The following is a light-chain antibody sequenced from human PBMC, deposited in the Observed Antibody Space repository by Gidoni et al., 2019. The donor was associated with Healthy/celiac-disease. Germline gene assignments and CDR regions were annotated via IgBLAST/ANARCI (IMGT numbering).Light chain of an antibody. CDR1: QSVSSSY. Sequence: EIVLTQSPGTLSLSPGERATLSCRASQSVSSSYLAWYQQKPGQAPRLLLSGASSRATGIPDRFSGSGSGTDFTLTISRLAPEDFAVYYCQQYGSSPVTFGQGTKLEIK. J-gene: IGKJ2*01. V-gene: IGKV3-20*01. CDR2: GAS. CDR3: QQYGSSPVT.